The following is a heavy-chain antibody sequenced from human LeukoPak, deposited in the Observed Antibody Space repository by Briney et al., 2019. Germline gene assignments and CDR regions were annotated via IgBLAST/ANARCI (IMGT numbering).Heavy chain of an antibody. CDR1: GFTFSSYA. D-gene: IGHD6-19*01. CDR2: ISGSGDST. V-gene: IGHV3-23*01. CDR3: AKDPSGWYYLDY. J-gene: IGHJ4*02. Sequence: GGSLRLSCAASGFTFSSYAMTWVRQAPGKGLERVSGISGSGDSTYYADSVKGRFTISRDNSKNTLYLQMNSLRAEDTAVYYCAKDPSGWYYLDYWGQGTLVTVSS.